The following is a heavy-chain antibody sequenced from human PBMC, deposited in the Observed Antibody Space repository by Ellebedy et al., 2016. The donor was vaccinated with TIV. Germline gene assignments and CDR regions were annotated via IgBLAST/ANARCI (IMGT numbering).Heavy chain of an antibody. V-gene: IGHV3-23*01. D-gene: IGHD6-19*01. CDR2: ISGRGGSS. CDR3: AKDGAVAGTGSFFDY. J-gene: IGHJ4*02. Sequence: GESLKISXTASGFTFSTYAMSWVRQAPGKGLEWVSSISGRGGSSYYADSVKGRFTISRDNSKNTLDLQMNSLRAEDTAVYYCAKDGAVAGTGSFFDYWGQGSLVTVSS. CDR1: GFTFSTYA.